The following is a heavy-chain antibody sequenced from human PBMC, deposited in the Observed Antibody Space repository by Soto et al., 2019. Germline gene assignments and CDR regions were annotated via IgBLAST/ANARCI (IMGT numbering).Heavy chain of an antibody. CDR1: GYTFTSYG. CDR2: ISAYNGNT. Sequence: GASVKVSCKASGYTFTSYGISWVRQAPGQGLERMGWISAYNGNTNYAQKLQGRVTMTTDTSTSTAYMELRSLRSDDTAVYYCARIRDPYYDFWSGYALDYWGQGTLVTVSS. J-gene: IGHJ4*02. V-gene: IGHV1-18*01. CDR3: ARIRDPYYDFWSGYALDY. D-gene: IGHD3-3*01.